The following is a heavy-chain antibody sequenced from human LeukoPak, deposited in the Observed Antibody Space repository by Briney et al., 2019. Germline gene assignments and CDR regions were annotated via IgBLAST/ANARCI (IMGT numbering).Heavy chain of an antibody. CDR2: IIPIFGTA. CDR1: GCTFSSYA. J-gene: IGHJ5*02. D-gene: IGHD6-25*01. Sequence: GASVKVSCKASGCTFSSYAICWVRQAPGQGLEWMGGIIPIFGTANYAKKFQGRVTITADKTTSTTYMELSRLRSEDTAVYYCAKGYSSGWFDPWGQGTLVTVSS. V-gene: IGHV1-69*06. CDR3: AKGYSSGWFDP.